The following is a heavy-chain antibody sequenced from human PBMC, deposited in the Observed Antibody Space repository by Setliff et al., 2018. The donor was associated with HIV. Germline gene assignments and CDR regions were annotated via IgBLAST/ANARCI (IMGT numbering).Heavy chain of an antibody. CDR2: IDWDDDK. D-gene: IGHD2-2*01. V-gene: IGHV2-70*17. Sequence: GSGPTLVNPTQTLTLTCTFSGFSLSTSGMCVTWIRQPPGKALEWLARIDWDDDKFYSTSLKTRLTISKDTSKNQVVLTMTNMDPVDTATYYCARMTYCSTTSCYYFDYWGQGTLVTVSS. J-gene: IGHJ4*02. CDR1: GFSLSTSGMC. CDR3: ARMTYCSTTSCYYFDY.